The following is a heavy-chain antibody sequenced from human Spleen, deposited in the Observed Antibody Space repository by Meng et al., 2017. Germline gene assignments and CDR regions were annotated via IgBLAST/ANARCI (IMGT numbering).Heavy chain of an antibody. CDR1: GFSFTDAW. CDR2: IKSNSEGGTT. CDR3: ATGAAAADH. V-gene: IGHV3-15*01. Sequence: LVWSGGGLVKRAVSLRLSCVASGFSFTDAWMSWGGQDPGKGLEWVGRIKSNSEGGTTDYAAPVKGRFTISRDDSKNTLYQLTNSLITEDTAVYFCATGAAAADHWGQGPLVTVSS. J-gene: IGHJ4*02. D-gene: IGHD6-13*01.